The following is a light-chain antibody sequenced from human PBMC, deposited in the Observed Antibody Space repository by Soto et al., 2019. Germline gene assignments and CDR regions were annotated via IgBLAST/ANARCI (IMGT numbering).Light chain of an antibody. V-gene: IGKV3-20*01. CDR1: ESVSDNY. CDR3: QQYGYSPLT. CDR2: GAS. Sequence: EIDLTQSACALSLSPGERATLSCRASESVSDNYLAWYQQRSGQAPRLVIYGASSRASAVPDRFSGSGSGADFTLTISILEQEDFAVYYYQQYGYSPLTFGEGTKVDIK. J-gene: IGKJ4*01.